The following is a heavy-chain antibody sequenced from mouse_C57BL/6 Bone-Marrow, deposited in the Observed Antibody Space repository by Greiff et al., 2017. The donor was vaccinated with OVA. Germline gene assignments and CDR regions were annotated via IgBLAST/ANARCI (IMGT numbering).Heavy chain of an antibody. CDR1: GYAFTNYL. CDR3: ARSEDDGYFFYFDY. CDR2: INPGSGGT. V-gene: IGHV1-54*01. J-gene: IGHJ2*01. Sequence: QVQLQQSGAELVRPGTSVKVSCKASGYAFTNYLIEWVKQRPGQGLEWIGVINPGSGGTNYNEKFKGKATLTADKSSSTAYMQLSSLTSEDSAVYFCARSEDDGYFFYFDYWRQGTTLTVSS. D-gene: IGHD2-3*01.